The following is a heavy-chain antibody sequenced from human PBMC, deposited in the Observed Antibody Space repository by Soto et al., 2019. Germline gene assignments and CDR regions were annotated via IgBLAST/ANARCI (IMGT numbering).Heavy chain of an antibody. CDR3: ASWGAGSGWLI. V-gene: IGHV4-39*01. D-gene: IGHD6-19*01. J-gene: IGHJ4*02. CDR2: IYYSGST. CDR1: GGSISSSSYY. Sequence: QLQLQESGPGLVKPSETLSLTCTVSGGSISSSSYYWGWIRQPPGKGLEWIGSIYYSGSTYYNPSLKSRVTISVDTSKNQFSLKLSSVTAADTAVYYCASWGAGSGWLIWGQGTLVTVSS.